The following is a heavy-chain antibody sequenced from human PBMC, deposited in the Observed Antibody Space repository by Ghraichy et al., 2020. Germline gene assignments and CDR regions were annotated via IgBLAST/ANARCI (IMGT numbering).Heavy chain of an antibody. CDR3: ARSWDWGNYYYYGMDV. V-gene: IGHV4-34*01. D-gene: IGHD3-16*01. Sequence: SETLSLTCAVYGGSFSDYYWSWIRQPPGKGLEWIGEINHSGSTNYNPSLKSRVTISVDTSKNQFSLKLSSVTAADTAVYYCARSWDWGNYYYYGMDVWGQGTTVTVSS. CDR2: INHSGST. CDR1: GGSFSDYY. J-gene: IGHJ6*02.